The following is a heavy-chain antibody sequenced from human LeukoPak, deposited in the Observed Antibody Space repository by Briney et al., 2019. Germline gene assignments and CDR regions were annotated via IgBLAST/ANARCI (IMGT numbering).Heavy chain of an antibody. J-gene: IGHJ4*02. V-gene: IGHV3-53*01. Sequence: GGSLRLSCAASGFTFSSYDMSWVRQAPGKGLEWVSVLYSGGNTYYADSVKGRFTISRDNSKNTLYLQMNSLRAEDTAVYYCARYDGGSGPFDYWGQGTLVTVSS. CDR2: LYSGGNT. CDR1: GFTFSSYD. D-gene: IGHD3-10*01. CDR3: ARYDGGSGPFDY.